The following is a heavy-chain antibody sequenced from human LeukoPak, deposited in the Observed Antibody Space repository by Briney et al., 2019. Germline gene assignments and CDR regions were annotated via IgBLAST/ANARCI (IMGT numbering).Heavy chain of an antibody. CDR3: AKAYGKTQHFDY. CDR1: GFTFSSYA. D-gene: IGHD1-14*01. J-gene: IGHJ4*02. V-gene: IGHV3-23*01. Sequence: GGSLRLSCAASGFTFSSYAMSWVRQAPGKGLEWVSAISGSGGSTYYADSVEGRFTISRDNSKNTLYLQMNSLRAEDTAVYYCAKAYGKTQHFDYWGQGTLVTVSS. CDR2: ISGSGGST.